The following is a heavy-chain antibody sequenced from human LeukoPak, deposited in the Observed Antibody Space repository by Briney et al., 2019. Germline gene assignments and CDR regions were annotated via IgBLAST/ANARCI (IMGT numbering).Heavy chain of an antibody. J-gene: IGHJ4*02. CDR2: IRYDGSNK. Sequence: GGSLRLSCAASGFTFSSYGMHWVRQAPGKGLEWVAFIRYDGSNKYYADSVKGRFTISRDNSKNTLYLQMNSLRAEDTAVYYCAKDSGRTTVTTPLDYWGQGTLVTVSS. CDR3: AKDSGRTTVTTPLDY. CDR1: GFTFSSYG. V-gene: IGHV3-30*02. D-gene: IGHD4-11*01.